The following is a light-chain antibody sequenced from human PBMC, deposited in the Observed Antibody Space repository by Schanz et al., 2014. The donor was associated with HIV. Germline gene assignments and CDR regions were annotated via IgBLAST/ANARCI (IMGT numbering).Light chain of an antibody. Sequence: EIVLTQSPGTLSLSPGERATLSCRASQSVSSSSLAWYQQKPGQAPRLLIYGVSSRATGIPDRFSGSGSGTDFTLTISRLEPEDFAVYYCQQYGSSPQTFGQGTKVEIK. CDR1: QSVSSSS. V-gene: IGKV3-20*01. CDR2: GVS. CDR3: QQYGSSPQT. J-gene: IGKJ1*01.